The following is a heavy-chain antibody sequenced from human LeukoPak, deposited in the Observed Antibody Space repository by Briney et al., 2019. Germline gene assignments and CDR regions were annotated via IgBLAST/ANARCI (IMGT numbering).Heavy chain of an antibody. V-gene: IGHV3-23*01. CDR3: AKCHSEYRSDYFDY. CDR1: GFTFSSYS. J-gene: IGHJ4*02. CDR2: VSGSGGST. D-gene: IGHD5-18*01. Sequence: GGSLRLSCAASGFTFSSYSMSWVRQAPGKGLEWVSAVSGSGGSTYYADSVKGRFTISRDNSKNTLYLQMNSLRAEDTAVYYCAKCHSEYRSDYFDYWGQGTLVTVSS.